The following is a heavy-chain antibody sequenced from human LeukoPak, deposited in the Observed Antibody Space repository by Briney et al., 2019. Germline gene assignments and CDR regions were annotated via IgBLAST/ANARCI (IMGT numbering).Heavy chain of an antibody. V-gene: IGHV1-3*01. CDR1: GYTFTSYA. CDR3: ARDRKYQDAFDI. D-gene: IGHD2-2*01. J-gene: IGHJ3*02. CDR2: INAGNGNT. Sequence: ASVKVSCKASGYTFTSYAMHWVRQAPGQRLEWMGWINAGNGNTKYSQKFQGRVTITRDTSASTAYMELSSLRSEDTAVYYCARDRKYQDAFDIWGQGTMVAVSP.